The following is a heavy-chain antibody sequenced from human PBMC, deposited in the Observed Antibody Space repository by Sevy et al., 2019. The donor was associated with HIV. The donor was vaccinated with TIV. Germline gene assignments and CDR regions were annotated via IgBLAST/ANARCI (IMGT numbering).Heavy chain of an antibody. D-gene: IGHD1-26*01. CDR1: EFTFSSYW. Sequence: GGSLRLSCAASEFTFSSYWMSWVRQAPGKGLEWVANIKQDGSEKYYVDSVKGRFTISRDNATNSLYLQMNSLRAEDTAVYYCARSGGSYDYGMDVWGQGTTVTVSS. J-gene: IGHJ6*02. CDR3: ARSGGSYDYGMDV. V-gene: IGHV3-7*01. CDR2: IKQDGSEK.